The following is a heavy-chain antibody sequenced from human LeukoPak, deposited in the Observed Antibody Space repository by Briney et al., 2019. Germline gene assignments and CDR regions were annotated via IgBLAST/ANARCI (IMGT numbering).Heavy chain of an antibody. CDR1: GGSISSYH. J-gene: IGHJ3*02. CDR2: IYTSGST. D-gene: IGHD5-12*01. V-gene: IGHV4-59*01. CDR3: ARGNSGYDYAFDS. Sequence: SETLSLTCTVSGGSISSYHWSWIRQPPGKGLQWIGFIYTSGSTNYDPSLKSRVTISLDTSKNQFYLRVNTVTSADTAVYYCARGNSGYDYAFDSWGQGTMVTVSS.